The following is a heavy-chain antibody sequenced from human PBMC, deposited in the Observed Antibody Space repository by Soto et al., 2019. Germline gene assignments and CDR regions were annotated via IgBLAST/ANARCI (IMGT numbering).Heavy chain of an antibody. CDR1: GFTFSSYW. D-gene: IGHD3-22*01. J-gene: IGHJ5*02. V-gene: IGHV3-7*03. Sequence: GSLRLSCAASGFTFSSYWMSWVRQAPGKGLEWVANIKQDGSEKYYVDSVKGRFTISRDNAKNSLYLQMNSLRAEDTAVYYCARTYYYDSSGYSNWFDPWGQGTLVTVSS. CDR3: ARTYYYDSSGYSNWFDP. CDR2: IKQDGSEK.